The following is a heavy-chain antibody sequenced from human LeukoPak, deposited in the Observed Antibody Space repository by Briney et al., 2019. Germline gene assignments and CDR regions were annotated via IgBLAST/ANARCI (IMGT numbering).Heavy chain of an antibody. V-gene: IGHV3-23*01. CDR1: GFTFRSYD. D-gene: IGHD3-22*01. Sequence: GGSLRLSCAASGFTFRSYDMSWVRQAPGKGLEWVSDITGTGGNTYYADSVKGRSTISRDNSKNTLYLQMNSLRDEDTAVYYCAKVKDTSGSRFDYWGQGTLVTVSS. CDR3: AKVKDTSGSRFDY. CDR2: ITGTGGNT. J-gene: IGHJ4*02.